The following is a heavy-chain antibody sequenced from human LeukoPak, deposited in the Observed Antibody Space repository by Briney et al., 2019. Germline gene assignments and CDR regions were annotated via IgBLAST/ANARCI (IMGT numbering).Heavy chain of an antibody. CDR1: AESFSGYS. D-gene: IGHD2-2*03. J-gene: IGHJ4*02. CDR2: INHSGST. CDR3: ARGPDGYCSSASCQHYFDY. V-gene: IGHV4-34*01. Sequence: PSETLSLTCAVYAESFSGYSYIWIRQPPGKGLDWIGKINHSGSTNYNPSLKSRVTISINTSKNQFSPKLSSVTAADTAVYYCARGPDGYCSSASCQHYFDYWDQGTLVTVSS.